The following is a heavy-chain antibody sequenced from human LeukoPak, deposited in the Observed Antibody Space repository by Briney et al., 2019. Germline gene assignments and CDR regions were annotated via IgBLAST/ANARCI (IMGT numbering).Heavy chain of an antibody. Sequence: PGGSLRLSCAASGFIFDDYAMHWVRQTPGKGLEWVSGISWNSDSIVYADSVKGRFTISRDNAKNSLYLQMNSLRSEDMGLYYCVKDKTDFWSGYFDYWGQGTLVTVSS. D-gene: IGHD3-3*01. V-gene: IGHV3-9*03. CDR3: VKDKTDFWSGYFDY. J-gene: IGHJ4*02. CDR1: GFIFDDYA. CDR2: ISWNSDSI.